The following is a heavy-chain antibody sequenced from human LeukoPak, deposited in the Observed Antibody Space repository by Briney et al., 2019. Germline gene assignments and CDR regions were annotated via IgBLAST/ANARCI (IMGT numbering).Heavy chain of an antibody. D-gene: IGHD2-2*01. J-gene: IGHJ5*02. CDR2: IYTSGST. V-gene: IGHV4-4*07. CDR3: ARDRTGYCSSTSCYAHGDWFDP. Sequence: PSETLSLTCTVSGGSISSNYWSWIRQPAGKGLEWIGRIYTSGSTNYNPSLKSRVTISVDTSKNQFSLKLSSVTAADTAVYYCARDRTGYCSSTSCYAHGDWFDPWGQGTLVTVSS. CDR1: GGSISSNY.